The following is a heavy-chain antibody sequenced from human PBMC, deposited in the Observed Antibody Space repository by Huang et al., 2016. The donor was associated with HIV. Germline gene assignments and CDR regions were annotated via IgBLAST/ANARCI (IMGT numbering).Heavy chain of an antibody. CDR1: GGSIRSDNYY. J-gene: IGHJ4*02. CDR2: IYYSGST. V-gene: IGHV4-39*02. D-gene: IGHD3-10*01. CDR3: ARLPGSITMIRGVITDPY. Sequence: QLQLQESGPGLVKPSETLSLTCTVSGGSIRSDNYYWGWIRQPPGKGMEGVGSIYYSGSTYEHPSLKRRVTITVDTSKNHFSLRMRSVTAADTAVYYCARLPGSITMIRGVITDPYWGQGTLVTVSS.